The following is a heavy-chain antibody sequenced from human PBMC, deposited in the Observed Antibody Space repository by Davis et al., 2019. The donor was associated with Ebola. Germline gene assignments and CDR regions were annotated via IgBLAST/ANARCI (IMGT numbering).Heavy chain of an antibody. CDR3: AKRSDYRSFDY. D-gene: IGHD4-11*01. V-gene: IGHV3-74*01. CDR2: ISPDGSAT. CDR1: GFSFSNYW. Sequence: GESLKISCAASGFSFSNYWIYWVRQAPGKGPVWVSRISPDGSATGYADSVKGRFTISRDNAKNTLYLQMNSLRGEDTAVYYCAKRSDYRSFDYWGQGTQVTVSS. J-gene: IGHJ4*02.